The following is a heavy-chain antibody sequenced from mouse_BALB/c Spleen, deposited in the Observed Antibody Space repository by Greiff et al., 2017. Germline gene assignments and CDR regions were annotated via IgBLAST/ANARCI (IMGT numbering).Heavy chain of an antibody. D-gene: IGHD1-1*01. V-gene: IGHV5-9-3*01. Sequence: EVQLVESGGGLVKPGGSLKLSCAASGFTFSSYAMSWVRQTPEKRLEWVATISSGGSYTYYPDSVKGRFTISRDNAKNTLYLQMSSLRSEDTAMYYCARHGGSSGDWYFDVWGAGTTVTVSS. CDR2: ISSGGSYT. CDR3: ARHGGSSGDWYFDV. CDR1: GFTFSSYA. J-gene: IGHJ1*01.